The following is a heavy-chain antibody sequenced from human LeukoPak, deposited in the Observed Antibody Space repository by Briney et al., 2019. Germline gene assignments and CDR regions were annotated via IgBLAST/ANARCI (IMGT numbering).Heavy chain of an antibody. CDR1: GGSISSNNW. CDR2: IYHSGTI. Sequence: NPSETLSLTCAVSGGSISSNNWWSWVRQPPGKGLEWIGEIYHSGTIIYNPSLMSRVTISVDKSKNQFSLKLSSVTAADTAVYYCATKESYYYDSSGIFDFWGQGTLVTVSS. J-gene: IGHJ4*02. V-gene: IGHV4-4*02. D-gene: IGHD3-22*01. CDR3: ATKESYYYDSSGIFDF.